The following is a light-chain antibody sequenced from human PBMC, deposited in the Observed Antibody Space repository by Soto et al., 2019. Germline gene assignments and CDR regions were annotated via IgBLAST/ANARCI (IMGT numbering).Light chain of an antibody. CDR1: SSDVGGYHY. CDR2: EVT. Sequence: QSVLTQPPSASGSPGQSVTISCTGTSSDVGGYHYVSWYQQHPGKAPKLMIHEVTKRPSGVPDRFSGSKSGNTASLTVSGLQAEDEADYYCSSHAGIINVVFGGGTKVT. V-gene: IGLV2-8*01. CDR3: SSHAGIINVV. J-gene: IGLJ3*02.